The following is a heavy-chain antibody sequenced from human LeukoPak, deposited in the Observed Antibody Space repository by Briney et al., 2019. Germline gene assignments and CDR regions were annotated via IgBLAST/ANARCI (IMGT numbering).Heavy chain of an antibody. CDR2: INPNSGGT. J-gene: IGHJ4*02. V-gene: IGHV1-2*02. Sequence: ASVKVSCKASGGTFSSYAISWVRQAPGQGLEWMGWINPNSGGTNYAQKFQGRVTMTRDTSISTAYLELSRLKSDDTAVYYCARGEVVVVPAAMAGDYWGQGTLVTVSS. CDR1: GGTFSSYA. CDR3: ARGEVVVVPAAMAGDY. D-gene: IGHD2-2*01.